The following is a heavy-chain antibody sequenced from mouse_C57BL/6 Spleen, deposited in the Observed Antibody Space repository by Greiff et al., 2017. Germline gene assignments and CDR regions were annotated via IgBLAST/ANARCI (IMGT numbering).Heavy chain of an antibody. J-gene: IGHJ3*01. V-gene: IGHV1-74*01. D-gene: IGHD3-2*02. CDR2: IHPSDSDT. Sequence: QVQLQQPGAELVKPGASVKVSCKASGYTFTSYWMHWVKQRPGQGLEWIGRIHPSDSDTNYNQKFKGQDTLTVDKSSSTAYMQLCSLTSEDSAVYYGAMGGSTGYGGCAYWGQETLVTVAA. CDR1: GYTFTSYW. CDR3: AMGGSTGYGGCAY.